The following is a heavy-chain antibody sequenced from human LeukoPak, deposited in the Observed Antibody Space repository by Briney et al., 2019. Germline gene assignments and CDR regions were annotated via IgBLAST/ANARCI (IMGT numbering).Heavy chain of an antibody. CDR3: ASSGSYI. CDR2: INHSGST. D-gene: IGHD3-10*01. J-gene: IGHJ4*02. V-gene: IGHV4-34*01. CDR1: GVSFGGYY. Sequence: SETLSLTCAVYGVSFGGYYWSWIRQPPGKGLEWIGEINHSGSTNYNPSLKSRVTISVDTSKNQFSLKLSSVTAADTAVYYCASSGSYIWGQGTLVTVSS.